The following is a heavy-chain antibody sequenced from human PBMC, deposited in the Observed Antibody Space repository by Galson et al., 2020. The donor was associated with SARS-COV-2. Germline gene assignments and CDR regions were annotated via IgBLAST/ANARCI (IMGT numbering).Heavy chain of an antibody. J-gene: IGHJ4*02. Sequence: SETLSLTCTVSGDSISNYYWTWIRQPPGKGLEWIGYTYYNGYTNYNPALKSRVTISADTSRNQFSLKVTSVTAADTAADYCAKGCENGDYWGYWGQGTQVTVSS. CDR3: AKGCENGDYWGY. CDR2: TYYNGYT. D-gene: IGHD4-17*01. CDR1: GDSISNYY. V-gene: IGHV4-59*01.